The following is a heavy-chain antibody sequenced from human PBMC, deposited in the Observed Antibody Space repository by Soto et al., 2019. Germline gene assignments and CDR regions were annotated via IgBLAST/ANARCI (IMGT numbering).Heavy chain of an antibody. CDR3: VKSHDYGERVFYFDY. CDR2: ISSNGGST. J-gene: IGHJ4*02. Sequence: LGGSLRLSCSASGFTFSSYAMHWVRQAPGKGLEYVSAISSNGGSTYYADSVKGRFTISRDNSKNTLYLQMSSLRAEDTAVYYCVKSHDYGERVFYFDYWGQGTLVTVSS. V-gene: IGHV3-64D*08. CDR1: GFTFSSYA. D-gene: IGHD4-17*01.